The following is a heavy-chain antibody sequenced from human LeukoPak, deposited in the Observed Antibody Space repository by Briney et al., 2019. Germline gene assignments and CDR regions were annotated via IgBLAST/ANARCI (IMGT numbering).Heavy chain of an antibody. CDR1: GFTSSNSW. Sequence: GGSLRLSCAASGFTSSNSWMAWDRQAPGNGLEWVANIKQDASKKHYADSLKGRFTISRDNPKNSLYLQMNSLRADDTAVYYCARDTDGSLDYWGQGFLVTVAS. D-gene: IGHD1-26*01. CDR3: ARDTDGSLDY. V-gene: IGHV3-7*01. CDR2: IKQDASKK. J-gene: IGHJ4*02.